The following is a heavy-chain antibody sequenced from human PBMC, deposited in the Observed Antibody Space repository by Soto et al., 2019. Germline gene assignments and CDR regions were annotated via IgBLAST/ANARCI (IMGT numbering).Heavy chain of an antibody. J-gene: IGHJ6*02. CDR2: IHYSGST. CDR3: ARERIVAEPGAIRAEYSTSSRRKKYYYYGMDV. V-gene: IGHV4-59*01. CDR1: GGTITRYY. Sequence: QVQLQESGPGLVKPSETLSLTCIVSGGTITRYYWSWIRQPPGKGLERIGYIHYSGSTNYNPSLKSRVTISVDTSKNQFSLKLSSVTAADTAVYYCARERIVAEPGAIRAEYSTSSRRKKYYYYGMDVWGQGTTVTVSS. D-gene: IGHD2-2*02.